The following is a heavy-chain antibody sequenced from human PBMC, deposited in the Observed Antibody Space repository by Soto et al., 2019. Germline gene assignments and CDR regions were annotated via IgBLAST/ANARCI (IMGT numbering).Heavy chain of an antibody. CDR2: ISWDGGST. V-gene: IGHV3-43*01. CDR3: AKDPGLVPYDYYGMDV. D-gene: IGHD6-6*01. Sequence: PGGSLRLSCAASGFPFRSYTMHWVRQSPRNGLEWVSLISWDGGSTYYADSVKVRFTISRYNSKKYLYLQMNSLRTEDTALYYCAKDPGLVPYDYYGMDVWGQGTTVTVSS. J-gene: IGHJ6*02. CDR1: GFPFRSYT.